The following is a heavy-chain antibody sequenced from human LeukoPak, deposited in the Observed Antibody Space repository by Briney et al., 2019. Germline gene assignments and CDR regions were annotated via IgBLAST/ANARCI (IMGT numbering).Heavy chain of an antibody. CDR2: IIPIFGTA. J-gene: IGHJ4*02. Sequence: ASVQVSCKASGGTFSCYAISWVRQAPGQGREWMGGIIPIFGTANYAQKFQGRVTITTDESTSTAYMELSSLRSEDTAVYFCARADWVGSGHAGFYSDYWGQGTLVTVSS. CDR3: ARADWVGSGHAGFYSDY. D-gene: IGHD5-12*01. V-gene: IGHV1-69*05. CDR1: GGTFSCYA.